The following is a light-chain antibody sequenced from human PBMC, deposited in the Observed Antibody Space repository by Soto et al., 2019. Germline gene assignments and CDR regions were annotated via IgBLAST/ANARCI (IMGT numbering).Light chain of an antibody. V-gene: IGKV2-28*01. CDR2: LGS. CDR3: MQGRQSRIT. CDR1: QSLLHSSGYNF. J-gene: IGKJ5*01. Sequence: DLVMTQSPLSLPVTPGEPASISCRSSQSLLHSSGYNFLDWYLQKPGHSPQLLIYLGSNRASGVPDRFSGSGSGTDFTLKISRMEAEDVGVYYCMQGRQSRITFGQGTRLE.